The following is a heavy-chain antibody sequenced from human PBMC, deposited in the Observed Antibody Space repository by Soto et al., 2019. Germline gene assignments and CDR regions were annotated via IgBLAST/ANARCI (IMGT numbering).Heavy chain of an antibody. V-gene: IGHV1-69*01. CDR3: ANSRGGTFLGYHGMDI. CDR2: IIPVFGRV. Sequence: QVQLVQSGPEVKKTGTSVKVSCKASGGTFSSRAISWVRQAPGQGLEWMGGIIPVFGRVNYAEKFQDRVTIIADGSTGTVYMELSSLRSEDTALYYCANSRGGTFLGYHGMDIWGQGTTVSVSS. D-gene: IGHD3-16*01. J-gene: IGHJ6*02. CDR1: GGTFSSRA.